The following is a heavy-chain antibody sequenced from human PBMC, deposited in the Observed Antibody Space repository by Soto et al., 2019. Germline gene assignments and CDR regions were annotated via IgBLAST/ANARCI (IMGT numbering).Heavy chain of an antibody. D-gene: IGHD3-16*02. Sequence: QVQLVQSGAEVKKPGASVKVSCKASGYTFTSYAMHWVRQAPGQRLEWMGWINAGNGNTKYSQKFQGRVTITRDTSASTAYMELRSLRSEDTAVYYCARDHGSYDYVWGSYRPTLVYWGQGTLVTVSS. CDR3: ARDHGSYDYVWGSYRPTLVY. CDR1: GYTFTSYA. J-gene: IGHJ4*02. V-gene: IGHV1-3*01. CDR2: INAGNGNT.